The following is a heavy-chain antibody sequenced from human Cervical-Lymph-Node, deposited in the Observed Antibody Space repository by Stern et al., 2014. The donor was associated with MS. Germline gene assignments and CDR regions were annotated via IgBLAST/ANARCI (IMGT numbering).Heavy chain of an antibody. J-gene: IGHJ5*01. D-gene: IGHD2-15*01. V-gene: IGHV2-5*02. Sequence: QITLKESGPTLVKPTQTLTLTCTVSGFSLSTPGVGVGWIRQPPGKALEWLDLIYWDADKLYSPSLKNRLTIIKDTSKVQVILTMTTVDPVDTATYYCAHSRVKYCRGGTCYSSLFDFWGQGTLITVSS. CDR3: AHSRVKYCRGGTCYSSLFDF. CDR2: IYWDADK. CDR1: GFSLSTPGVG.